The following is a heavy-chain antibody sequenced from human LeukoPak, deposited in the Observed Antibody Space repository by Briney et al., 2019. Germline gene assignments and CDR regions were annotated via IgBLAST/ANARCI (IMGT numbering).Heavy chain of an antibody. CDR1: GGSISNYY. CDR3: AGQGAPSDSGVYLYSLDN. V-gene: IGHV4-59*08. CDR2: VHYSGST. J-gene: IGHJ4*02. D-gene: IGHD3-22*01. Sequence: PSETLSLTCTVSGGSISNYYWSWIRQPPGKGLEWLGYVHYSGSTNYNPSLKSRLTISADTSKNQFSLTLTSVTAADTAVYYCAGQGAPSDSGVYLYSLDNGGRETLVTVPP.